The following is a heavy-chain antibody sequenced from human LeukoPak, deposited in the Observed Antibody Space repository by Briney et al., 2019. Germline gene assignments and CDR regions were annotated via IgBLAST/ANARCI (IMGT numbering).Heavy chain of an antibody. CDR1: GGSISSYY. CDR2: IYYSGST. J-gene: IGHJ6*03. CDR3: ARAPSSWPINYYYYYMDV. Sequence: SETLSLTCTVSGGSISSYYWSWIRQPPGKGLEWIGYIYYSGSTNYNPSLKSRVTISVDTSKNQFSLKLSSVAAADTAVYYCARAPSSWPINYYYYYMDVWGKGTTATISS. V-gene: IGHV4-59*01. D-gene: IGHD6-13*01.